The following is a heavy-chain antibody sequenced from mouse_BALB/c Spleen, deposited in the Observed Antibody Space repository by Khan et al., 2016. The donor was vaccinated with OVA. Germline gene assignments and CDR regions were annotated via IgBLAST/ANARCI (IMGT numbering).Heavy chain of an antibody. CDR3: ARETAYDSNDEAMDY. CDR1: GFSLSNYG. CDR2: IWAGGST. V-gene: IGHV2-9*02. Sequence: VQLKESGPGLVAPSQSLSITCTVSGFSLSNYGVNWVRQPPGKGLEWLGIIWAGGSTNYNSAFMSKLSIRKDNAKHQAFLKMNSLQTDDTAMYYSARETAYDSNDEAMDYWGQGTSVTVSS. J-gene: IGHJ4*01. D-gene: IGHD2-5*01.